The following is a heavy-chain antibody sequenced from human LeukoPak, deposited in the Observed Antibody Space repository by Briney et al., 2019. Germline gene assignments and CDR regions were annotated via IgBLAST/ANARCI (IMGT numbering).Heavy chain of an antibody. CDR1: GFTFTNAW. Sequence: GGSLRLSCAASGFTFTNAWMNWVRQAPGKGLEWVGRIKSKIDGGATDYAAPVKGRFTISRDDSKNTLYLQMNSLKTEDTAVYYCTTGGNVFVAGTRAFDLWGQGTMVTVSS. D-gene: IGHD6-19*01. CDR3: TTGGNVFVAGTRAFDL. V-gene: IGHV3-15*07. CDR2: IKSKIDGGAT. J-gene: IGHJ3*01.